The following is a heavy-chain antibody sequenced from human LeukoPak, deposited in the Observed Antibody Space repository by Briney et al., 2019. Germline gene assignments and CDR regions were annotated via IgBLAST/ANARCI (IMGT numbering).Heavy chain of an antibody. Sequence: GASVKVSCKASGYTFTSYGISWVRQAPGQGLEWMGWISAYNGNTNYAQKLQGRVTMTTDTSTSTASMELRSLRSDDTAVYYCARACGYSYGLRRYYFDYWGQGTLVTVSS. CDR3: ARACGYSYGLRRYYFDY. V-gene: IGHV1-18*01. CDR2: ISAYNGNT. CDR1: GYTFTSYG. J-gene: IGHJ4*02. D-gene: IGHD5-18*01.